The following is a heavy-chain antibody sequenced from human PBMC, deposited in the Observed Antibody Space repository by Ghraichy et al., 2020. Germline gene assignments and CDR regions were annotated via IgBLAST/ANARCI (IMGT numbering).Heavy chain of an antibody. CDR2: ISGSGGST. D-gene: IGHD2-15*01. CDR3: AKRYCSGGSCYSDY. J-gene: IGHJ4*02. V-gene: IGHV3-23*01. CDR1: GFTFSSYA. Sequence: GESLNISCAASGFTFSSYAMSWVRQAPGKGLEWVSAISGSGGSTYYADSVKGRFTISRDNSKNTLYLQMNSLRAEDTAVYYCAKRYCSGGSCYSDYWGQGTLVTVSS.